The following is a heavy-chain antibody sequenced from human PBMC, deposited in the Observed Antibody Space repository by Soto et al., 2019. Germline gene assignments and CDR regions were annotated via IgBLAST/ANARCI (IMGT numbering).Heavy chain of an antibody. CDR3: ARGWDANS. D-gene: IGHD6-19*01. V-gene: IGHV4-61*01. CDR2: IYHSGIT. J-gene: IGHJ4*02. Sequence: SETLSLTCTVSGASISSGNHYWSWVRQPPGKGLEWIGYIYHSGITNYNPSLKSRVTISADTSRNQFSLKVDSVTAADTAVYYCARGWDANSWGQGTLVTVSS. CDR1: GASISSGNHY.